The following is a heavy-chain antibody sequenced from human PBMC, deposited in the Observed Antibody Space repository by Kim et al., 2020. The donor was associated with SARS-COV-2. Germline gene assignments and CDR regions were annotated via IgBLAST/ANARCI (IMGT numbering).Heavy chain of an antibody. J-gene: IGHJ3*01. V-gene: IGHV3-48*04. CDR2: SRFIR. CDR3: VRDYEGAFDF. CDR1: GFKFTDYS. Sequence: GGSLRLSCAASGFKFTDYSFKWVRQAPGKGLEWISYSRFIRDYADSVKGGFTMSRDDATNSVFLQMNDLTVEDTARYFCVRDYEGAFDFWGQGTMVTVSP. D-gene: IGHD3-9*01.